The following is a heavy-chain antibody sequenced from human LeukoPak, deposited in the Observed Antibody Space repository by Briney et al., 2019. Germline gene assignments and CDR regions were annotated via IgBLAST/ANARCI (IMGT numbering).Heavy chain of an antibody. Sequence: PSETLSLTCTVSGGSVSSASYYWSWIRQHPGKGLEWIGNINYRGSTYYNPSLKSRVTISVDTSKNQFSLKLSSVTAADTAVYYCARGGYSYGYRYTAFDIWGQGTMVTVSS. D-gene: IGHD5-18*01. CDR3: ARGGYSYGYRYTAFDI. CDR1: GGSVSSASYY. V-gene: IGHV4-31*03. J-gene: IGHJ3*02. CDR2: INYRGST.